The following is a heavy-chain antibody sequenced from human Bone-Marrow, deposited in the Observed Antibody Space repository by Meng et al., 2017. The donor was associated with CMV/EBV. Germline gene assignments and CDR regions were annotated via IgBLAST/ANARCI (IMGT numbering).Heavy chain of an antibody. V-gene: IGHV4-39*07. D-gene: IGHD2-2*02. CDR2: IYYSGST. J-gene: IGHJ1*01. Sequence: SETLSLTCTVSGGSISSSSYYWGWIRQPPGKGLEWIGSIYYSGSTYYNPSLKSRVTISVDTSKNQFSLKLISVTAADTTVYYCARGIRRYCISTSCYTGYFQHWGQGTLVTVSS. CDR3: ARGIRRYCISTSCYTGYFQH. CDR1: GGSISSSSYY.